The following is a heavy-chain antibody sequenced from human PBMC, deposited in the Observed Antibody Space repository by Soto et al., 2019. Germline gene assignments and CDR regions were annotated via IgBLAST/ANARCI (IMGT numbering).Heavy chain of an antibody. Sequence: GGSLRLSCAASGFTFSSYAMSWVRQAPGKGLEWVSAISGSGGSTYYADSVKGRFTISRDNSKNTLYLQMNSLRAEDTAVYYCAFSRMVGDAFDIWGQGTMVTVSS. CDR3: AFSRMVGDAFDI. D-gene: IGHD2-15*01. V-gene: IGHV3-23*01. CDR1: GFTFSSYA. J-gene: IGHJ3*02. CDR2: ISGSGGST.